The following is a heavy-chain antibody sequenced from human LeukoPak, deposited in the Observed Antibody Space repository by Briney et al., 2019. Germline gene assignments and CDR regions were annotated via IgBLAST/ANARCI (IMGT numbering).Heavy chain of an antibody. CDR1: GYRFTSYW. V-gene: IGHV5-51*01. D-gene: IGHD5-18*01. CDR3: ALRGYSYGPYYFDY. CDR2: IYPGDSDT. Sequence: GESLKISCKDSGYRFTSYWIGWVRQMPGKGLERMGIIYPGDSDTRYSPSFQGQVTISADKSISTAYLQWSSLKASDTAMYYCALRGYSYGPYYFDYWGQGTLVTVSS. J-gene: IGHJ4*02.